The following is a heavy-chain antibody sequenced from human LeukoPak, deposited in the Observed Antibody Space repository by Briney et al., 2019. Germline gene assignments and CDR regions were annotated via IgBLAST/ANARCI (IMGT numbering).Heavy chain of an antibody. CDR1: GFTLSSYA. J-gene: IGHJ4*02. Sequence: GGSLRLSCAASGFTLSSYAMSWVRQAPGKGLEWVSAISDSGNTYHADSVKGRFTISRDSFKNTLFLQMNRLRPEDAAVYYCAKAPVTTCRGAYCYPFDYWGQGTLVTVSS. CDR2: ISDSGNT. V-gene: IGHV3-23*01. D-gene: IGHD2-21*01. CDR3: AKAPVTTCRGAYCYPFDY.